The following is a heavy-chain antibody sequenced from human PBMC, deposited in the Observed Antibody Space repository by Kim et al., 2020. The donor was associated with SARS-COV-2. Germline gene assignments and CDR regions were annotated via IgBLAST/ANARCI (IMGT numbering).Heavy chain of an antibody. J-gene: IGHJ4*02. Sequence: LKSRVTISVDTSKNQFSLKLSSVTAADTAVYYCARQEDIVVVPAAITSDYWGQGTLVTVSS. CDR3: ARQEDIVVVPAAITSDY. V-gene: IGHV4-39*01. D-gene: IGHD2-2*01.